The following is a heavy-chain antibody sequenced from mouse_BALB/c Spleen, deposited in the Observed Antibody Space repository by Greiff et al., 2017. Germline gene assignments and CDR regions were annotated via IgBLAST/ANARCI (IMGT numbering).Heavy chain of an antibody. J-gene: IGHJ4*01. Sequence: QVQLQQPGAALVKPGASVKMSCKASGYTFTSYWTHWVKQRPGQGLEWIGVIDPSDSYTSYNQKFKGKATLTVDTSSSTAYMQLSSQTSEDSAVYYCTRLRGYDYDDVHAMDYRGQGAPGTVSS. CDR3: TRLRGYDYDDVHAMDY. CDR1: GYTFTSYW. V-gene: IGHV1S127*01. D-gene: IGHD2-4*01. CDR2: IDPSDSYT.